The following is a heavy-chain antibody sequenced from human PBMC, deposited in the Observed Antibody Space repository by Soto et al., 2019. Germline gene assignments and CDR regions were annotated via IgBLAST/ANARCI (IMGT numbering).Heavy chain of an antibody. CDR2: IKSKTDGGTT. CDR3: TTDPTTVTFLDAFDI. V-gene: IGHV3-15*01. J-gene: IGHJ3*02. D-gene: IGHD4-4*01. CDR1: GFTFSNAW. Sequence: EVQLVESGGGLVKPGGSLRLSCAASGFTFSNAWMSWVRQAPGKGLEWVGRIKSKTDGGTTDYAAPVKGRFTISRDDSKNTLYLQMNSLKTEDTAVYYCTTDPTTVTFLDAFDIWGQGTMVTVSS.